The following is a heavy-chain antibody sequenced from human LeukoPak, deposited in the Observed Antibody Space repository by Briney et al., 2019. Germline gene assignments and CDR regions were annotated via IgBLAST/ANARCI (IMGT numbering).Heavy chain of an antibody. CDR1: GYTFTSYY. J-gene: IGHJ6*02. CDR3: ARGTSSGWIYYYYYGMDV. CDR2: MNPNSGNT. D-gene: IGHD6-19*01. V-gene: IGHV1-8*02. Sequence: ASVKVSCKASGYTFTSYYMHWVRQATGQGLEWMGWMNPNSGNTGYAQKFQGRVTMTRNTSISTAYMELSSLRSEDTAVYYCARGTSSGWIYYYYYGMDVWGQGTTVTVSS.